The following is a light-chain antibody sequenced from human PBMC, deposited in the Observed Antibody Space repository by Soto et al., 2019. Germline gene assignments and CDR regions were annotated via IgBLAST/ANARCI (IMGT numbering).Light chain of an antibody. J-gene: IGKJ2*03. CDR2: WAS. CDR1: QSVLYSSNNNNY. CDR3: QQYYNLPYS. V-gene: IGKV4-1*01. Sequence: IVMTQSPDSLAVSLGERATINCKSTQSVLYSSNNNNYLAWYQQKPGQPPKLLISWASTRESGVPDRFSGSGSGASFTLTISTLQAEDVAVYYCQQYYNLPYSFGQGTKLEIK.